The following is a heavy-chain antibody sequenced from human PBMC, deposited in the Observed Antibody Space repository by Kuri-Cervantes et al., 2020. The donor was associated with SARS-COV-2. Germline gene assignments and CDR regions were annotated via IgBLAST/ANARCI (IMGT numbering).Heavy chain of an antibody. CDR2: INPDGSYT. D-gene: IGHD3-10*01. Sequence: GESLKISCAASGFTFSGHLIHWVRQAPGKGLVWVSRINPDGSYTNNADSVKGRFTLSRDNSKNTLYLQMNSLRAEDTAVYYCARAPTDKKEGSYYYDMDVWGQGTTVTVSS. V-gene: IGHV3-74*01. J-gene: IGHJ6*02. CDR3: ARAPTDKKEGSYYYDMDV. CDR1: GFTFSGHL.